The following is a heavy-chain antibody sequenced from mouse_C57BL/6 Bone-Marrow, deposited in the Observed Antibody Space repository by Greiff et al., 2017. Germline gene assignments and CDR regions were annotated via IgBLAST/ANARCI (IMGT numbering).Heavy chain of an antibody. CDR1: GYTFTNYW. CDR3: ARSYDYDDYTMDY. V-gene: IGHV1-64*01. Sequence: VQLQQPGAELVKPGASVKLSCKASGYTFTNYWMHWVKQRPGQGLEWIGMMHPNDGSPDYNEKFKSEATLSVDKSSRTAYMELSSLTSEDSAVYYCARSYDYDDYTMDYWGQGTSVTVSS. J-gene: IGHJ4*01. CDR2: MHPNDGSP. D-gene: IGHD2-4*01.